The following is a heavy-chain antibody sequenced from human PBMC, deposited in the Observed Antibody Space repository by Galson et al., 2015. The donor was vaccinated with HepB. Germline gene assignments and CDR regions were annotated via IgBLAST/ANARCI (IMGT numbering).Heavy chain of an antibody. CDR3: SAGHYFSS. D-gene: IGHD1-14*01. CDR1: GLVISTNW. J-gene: IGHJ4*02. Sequence: SPRLSCAPSGLVISTNWMNWFRQAPGQGLEWADNIKHDGSEKYYLDSVKGRFPISIANAKNTLYLDMHSLTAEDTAVYACSAGHYFSSWGQGTLVTVSS. V-gene: IGHV3-7*01. CDR2: IKHDGSEK.